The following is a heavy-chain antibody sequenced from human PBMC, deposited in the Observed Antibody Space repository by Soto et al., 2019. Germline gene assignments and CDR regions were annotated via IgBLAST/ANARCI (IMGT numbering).Heavy chain of an antibody. CDR1: GFTFGNAW. D-gene: IGHD3-9*01. J-gene: IGHJ4*02. V-gene: IGHV3-15*07. Sequence: EVHLVESGGGLVKPGGSLRLSCAASGFTFGNAWMNWFRQAPGKGLEWVGRIKSKIHGGTTDYAAPVRGRFTTSRDDSKNTLFLKMSSRKAEDAALYYWTTVHFDVLTGSFDYWGQGPVVTVSS. CDR2: IKSKIHGGTT. CDR3: TTVHFDVLTGSFDY.